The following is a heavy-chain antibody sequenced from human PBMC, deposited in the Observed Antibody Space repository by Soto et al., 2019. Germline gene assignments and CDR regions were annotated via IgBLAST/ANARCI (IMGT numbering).Heavy chain of an antibody. V-gene: IGHV4-59*01. J-gene: IGHJ6*03. D-gene: IGHD2-2*01. Sequence: QVQLQESGPGLVKPSETLSLTCTVSGGSISSYYWSWIRQPPGKALEWIGSIYYSGSTNYNPSLKSRVTISVDTSKNQLSLKLSSVTAADTAVYYCARIEDIVVVPAAPYYYMDVWGKGTTVTVSS. CDR1: GGSISSYY. CDR3: ARIEDIVVVPAAPYYYMDV. CDR2: IYYSGST.